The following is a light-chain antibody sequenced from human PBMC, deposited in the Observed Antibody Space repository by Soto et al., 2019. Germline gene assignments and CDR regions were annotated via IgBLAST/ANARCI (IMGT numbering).Light chain of an antibody. CDR3: QQYNNWPPHT. J-gene: IGKJ2*01. Sequence: EIVLTQSPATLSLSPGERATLSCRASQSVSNFLAWYQQKPGQAPRLLIYDASNRATGIPARFSGSGSGTDFTLTISSLEPEDFAVYYCQQYNNWPPHTFGQGTKLEIK. CDR1: QSVSNF. CDR2: DAS. V-gene: IGKV3-11*01.